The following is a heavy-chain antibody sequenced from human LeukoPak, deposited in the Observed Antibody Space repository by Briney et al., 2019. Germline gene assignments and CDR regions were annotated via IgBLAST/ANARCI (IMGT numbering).Heavy chain of an antibody. D-gene: IGHD1-26*01. CDR1: GIKFSNYG. CDR2: ISHDGSNI. J-gene: IGHJ3*01. Sequence: GGSLRLSCVASGIKFSNYGMHWVRQAPGKGLEWVAVISHDGSNIKYADSVKGRFTISRDNSKEMLYLQMNSLRIEDTAVYYCAKDWKWERLERAFNVWGQGTMVTVSA. V-gene: IGHV3-30*18. CDR3: AKDWKWERLERAFNV.